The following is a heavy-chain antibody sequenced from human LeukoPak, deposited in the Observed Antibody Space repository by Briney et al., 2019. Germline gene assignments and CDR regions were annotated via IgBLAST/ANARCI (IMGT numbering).Heavy chain of an antibody. CDR3: AKHGVVARPHYLDY. J-gene: IGHJ4*02. CDR2: VFGGSGDT. CDR1: GFTFSTYP. Sequence: PGGSLRLSCAASGFTFSTYPMGWVRQAPGKGLEWVSSVFGGSGDTYYIDSVKGRFTISRDNSKSTLYLQMNSLRGDDTAVYYCAKHGVVARPHYLDYWGQGTLVTVSS. D-gene: IGHD3-22*01. V-gene: IGHV3-23*01.